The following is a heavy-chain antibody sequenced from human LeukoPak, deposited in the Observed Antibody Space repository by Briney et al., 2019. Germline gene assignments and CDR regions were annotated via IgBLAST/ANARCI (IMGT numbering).Heavy chain of an antibody. Sequence: PGGSLRLSCAASGFTFSSYGMHWVRQAPGKGLEWAAVISYDGSNKYYADSVKGRFTISRDNSKNTLYLQMNSLRAEDTAVYYCASDIVVVPAAENEGYFDYWGQGTLVTVSS. CDR3: ASDIVVVPAAENEGYFDY. D-gene: IGHD2-2*01. CDR1: GFTFSSYG. CDR2: ISYDGSNK. J-gene: IGHJ4*02. V-gene: IGHV3-30-3*01.